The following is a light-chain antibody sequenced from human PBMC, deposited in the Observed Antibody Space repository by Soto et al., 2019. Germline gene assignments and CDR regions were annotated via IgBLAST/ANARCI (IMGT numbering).Light chain of an antibody. V-gene: IGLV2-23*01. J-gene: IGLJ3*02. CDR2: EDS. CDR3: CSYAGSRTWV. Sequence: QSVLTQPASVSGSPGQSITISCTGTSSDVGSYNLVSWYQQYPGKAPKLMIYEDSKRPSGVSNRFSGSKSGNTASLTISGLQAEDEADYYCCSYAGSRTWVFGGGTKLTVL. CDR1: SSDVGSYNL.